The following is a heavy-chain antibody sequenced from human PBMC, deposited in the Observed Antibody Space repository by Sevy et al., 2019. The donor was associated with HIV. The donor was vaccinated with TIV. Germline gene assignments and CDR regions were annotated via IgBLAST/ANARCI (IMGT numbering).Heavy chain of an antibody. V-gene: IGHV3-11*01. Sequence: RGCLRLSCAASGFTFSDYYMSWIRQAPGKGLEWVSYISSSGSTIYYADSVKGRFTISRDNAKNSLYLQMNSLRAEDTAVYHCARSGDTAIYFDYWGQGTLVDVSS. CDR3: ARSGDTAIYFDY. D-gene: IGHD5-18*01. CDR1: GFTFSDYY. J-gene: IGHJ4*02. CDR2: ISSSGSTI.